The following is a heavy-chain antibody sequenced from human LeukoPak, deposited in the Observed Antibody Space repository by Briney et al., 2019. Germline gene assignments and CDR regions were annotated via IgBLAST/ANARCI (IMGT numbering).Heavy chain of an antibody. CDR1: GFTFNTYG. D-gene: IGHD6-19*01. V-gene: IGHV3-33*01. CDR3: ARDHSGGWSGYFDS. Sequence: PGGSLRLSCAASGFTFNTYGMHWVRQAPGKGLEWVAVIWHDGSNDFYVDSVKGRFRISRDDSKNTLYLEMNSLRVEDTTQYYCARDHSGGWSGYFDSWGQGTLVTVSS. CDR2: IWHDGSND. J-gene: IGHJ4*02.